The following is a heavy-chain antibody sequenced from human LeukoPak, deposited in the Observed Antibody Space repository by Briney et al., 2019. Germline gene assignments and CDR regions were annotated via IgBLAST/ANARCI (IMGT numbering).Heavy chain of an antibody. CDR1: GFTFNTYG. V-gene: IGHV3-48*01. CDR3: EVMVDAHFDC. Sequence: GGSLRLSCAASGFTFNTYGMNWVRQAPGKGLEWISYISSDSPTIYYADSVKGRFIISRDNAKNSRILNMNSLRAEDTAVYNCEVMVDAHFDCWGQGALVTVSS. CDR2: ISSDSPTI. J-gene: IGHJ4*02. D-gene: IGHD2-8*01.